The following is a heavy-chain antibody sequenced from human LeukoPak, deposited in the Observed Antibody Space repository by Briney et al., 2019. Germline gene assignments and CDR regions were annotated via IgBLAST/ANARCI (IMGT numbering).Heavy chain of an antibody. CDR3: ARDKPAEAALDF. CDR2: INPNSGGT. V-gene: IGHV1-2*02. J-gene: IGHJ4*02. Sequence: ASVKVSCKAPEYTFTGYYVHWVRQAPGQGLEWMGWINPNSGGTNYAQKFQGRVTMTRDRSINTAYMDLRSLTYDDTAVYYCARDKPAEAALDFWGQGTLVTVSS. CDR1: EYTFTGYY.